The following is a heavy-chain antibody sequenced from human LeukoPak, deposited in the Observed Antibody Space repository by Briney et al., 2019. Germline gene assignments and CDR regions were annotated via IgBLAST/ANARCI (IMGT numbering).Heavy chain of an antibody. J-gene: IGHJ4*02. Sequence: GGSLRLSCAASGFTFSTYGMTWVRQAPGKGLEWVSGISGSGDNTWYADSVKGRFTISRDNSKKTLYLQMHSLRADDTAVYYCAKASVWTMVRVVSYFDDWGQGIQVTVSS. D-gene: IGHD3-10*01. CDR2: ISGSGDNT. CDR1: GFTFSTYG. V-gene: IGHV3-23*01. CDR3: AKASVWTMVRVVSYFDD.